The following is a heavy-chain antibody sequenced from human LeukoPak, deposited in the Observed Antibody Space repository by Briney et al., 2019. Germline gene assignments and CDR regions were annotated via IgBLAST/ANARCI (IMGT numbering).Heavy chain of an antibody. V-gene: IGHV1-18*01. Sequence: ASVKVSCKASGYTFTSYGISWVRQAPGQGLEWMGWISAYNGNTNYAQKLQGRVTMTTDTSTSTAYMELRSLRSDDTAVYYCARDTCSSTSCYSQDFDYRGQGTLVTVSS. D-gene: IGHD2-2*02. CDR3: ARDTCSSTSCYSQDFDY. CDR2: ISAYNGNT. J-gene: IGHJ4*02. CDR1: GYTFTSYG.